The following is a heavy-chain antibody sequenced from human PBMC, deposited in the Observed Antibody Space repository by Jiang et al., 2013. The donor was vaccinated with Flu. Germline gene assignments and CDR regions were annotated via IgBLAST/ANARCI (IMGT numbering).Heavy chain of an antibody. J-gene: IGHJ6*02. CDR3: ARVKGYDFWSGYYGYYYYYGMDV. CDR2: IHATGST. D-gene: IGHD3-3*01. V-gene: IGHV4-4*07. CDR1: GDSTSNDY. Sequence: LLKPSETLSLKCVISGDSTSNDYWSWVRQSAEKGLEFIGRIHATGSTNFNPSLKSRVSMSVDTSKNQFSLKLSSVTAADTAVYYCARVKGYDFWSGYYGYYYYYGMDVWGQGTTVTVSS.